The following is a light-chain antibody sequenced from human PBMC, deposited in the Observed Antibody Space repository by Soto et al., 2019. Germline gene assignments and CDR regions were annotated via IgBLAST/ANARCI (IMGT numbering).Light chain of an antibody. V-gene: IGLV1-47*01. CDR2: RNN. CDR3: AVWDDSLSGRL. CDR1: SSNIGANS. J-gene: IGLJ1*01. Sequence: QSVLTQPPSASGTPGQRVTISCSGSSSNIGANSVAWYQQLPGTAPKLLIYRNNQRPSGVPDRFSGSKSGTSASLAISGLRSEDEAEYYCAVWDDSLSGRLFGTGTKVTVL.